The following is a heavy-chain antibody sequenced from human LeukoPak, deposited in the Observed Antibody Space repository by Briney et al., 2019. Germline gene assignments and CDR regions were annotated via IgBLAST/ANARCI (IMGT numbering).Heavy chain of an antibody. V-gene: IGHV3-23*01. Sequence: GGSLRLSCAASGFTFSSYAMSWVRQAPGKGLEWVSDISCSGGSTYYADYVKGRFTISRDNSKNTLYLQMNSLRAEDTAVYYCAKDLAPVYGDYGYFYGMDVWGQGTTVTVSS. CDR3: AKDLAPVYGDYGYFYGMDV. D-gene: IGHD4-17*01. CDR2: ISCSGGST. J-gene: IGHJ6*02. CDR1: GFTFSSYA.